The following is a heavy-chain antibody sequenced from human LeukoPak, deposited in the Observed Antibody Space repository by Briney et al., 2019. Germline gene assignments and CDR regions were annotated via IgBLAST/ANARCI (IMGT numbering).Heavy chain of an antibody. D-gene: IGHD5-12*01. J-gene: IGHJ4*02. CDR3: AGAVKSGYVLLGFDY. Sequence: GASVKVSCKASGYTFTGYYMHWVRQAPGQGLEWMGRINPNSGGTNYAQKFPGRVTMIRDTSISTAYMELSRLRSDDTAVYYCAGAVKSGYVLLGFDYWGQGTLVTVSS. CDR2: INPNSGGT. V-gene: IGHV1-2*06. CDR1: GYTFTGYY.